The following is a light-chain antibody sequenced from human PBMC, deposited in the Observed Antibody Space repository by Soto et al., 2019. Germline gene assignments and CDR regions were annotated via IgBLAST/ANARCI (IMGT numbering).Light chain of an antibody. CDR3: QTWDTGIRV. CDR1: RGHSSYA. V-gene: IGLV4-69*01. CDR2: LNSDGSH. Sequence: QLVLTQSPSASASLGASVKLTCTLSRGHSSYAIAWHQQQPEKGPRYLMKLNSDGSHSKGDGIPDRFSGSSSGAERYLSIASLQSEDEADCYCQTWDTGIRVFGGGTKLTVL. J-gene: IGLJ2*01.